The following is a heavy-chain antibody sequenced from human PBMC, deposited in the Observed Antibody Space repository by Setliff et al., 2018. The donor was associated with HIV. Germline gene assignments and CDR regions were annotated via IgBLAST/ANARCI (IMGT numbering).Heavy chain of an antibody. V-gene: IGHV1-69*05. CDR2: MMTIFSTT. J-gene: IGHJ3*01. Sequence: SVKVSCKSSAGSYSIFAINWVRQAPGQGLEWMGGMMTIFSTTNYARKFQGRVTITTDESTGTAYMELSNLRSEDTSVYYCATEGAGGSYQRASALDLWGQGTMVTVSS. D-gene: IGHD1-26*01. CDR1: AGSYSIFA. CDR3: ATEGAGGSYQRASALDL.